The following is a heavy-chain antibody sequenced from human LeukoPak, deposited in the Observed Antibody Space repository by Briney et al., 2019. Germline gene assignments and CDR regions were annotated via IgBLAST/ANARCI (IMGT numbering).Heavy chain of an antibody. CDR3: ARGIQLWLNWFDP. V-gene: IGHV4-34*01. Sequence: SETLSLTCAVYGGSFSGYYWSWIRQPPGKGLEWIGEINHSGSTNYNPPLKSRVTISVDTSKNQFSLKLSSVTAADTAVYYCARGIQLWLNWFDPWGQGTLVTVSS. D-gene: IGHD5-18*01. J-gene: IGHJ5*02. CDR1: GGSFSGYY. CDR2: INHSGST.